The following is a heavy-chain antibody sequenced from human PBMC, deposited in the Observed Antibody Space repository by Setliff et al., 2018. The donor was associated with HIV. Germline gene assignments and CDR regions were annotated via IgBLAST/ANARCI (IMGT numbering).Heavy chain of an antibody. Sequence: GGSLRLSCAASGFTFSSYSMNWVRQAPGKGLEWVSYISSSSSTIYYADSVKGRFTISRDNAKNSLYLQMNSLRAEDTAVYYCARCLYSSGWYPGYYYYYMDVWGKGTTVT. CDR1: GFTFSSYS. D-gene: IGHD6-19*01. J-gene: IGHJ6*03. CDR2: ISSSSSTI. V-gene: IGHV3-48*01. CDR3: ARCLYSSGWYPGYYYYYMDV.